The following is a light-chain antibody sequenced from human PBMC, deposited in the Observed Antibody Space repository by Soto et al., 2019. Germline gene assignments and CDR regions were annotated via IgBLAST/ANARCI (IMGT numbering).Light chain of an antibody. Sequence: QSALTQPPAASGSPGQSVAISCTGTSSDVGGYNYVSWYQQHPGKAPKVLIYEVSKRPSGVPDRFSGSKSGNTASLTVSGLQAEDEAGYYCNSYAGNNNWVFGGGTKVTVL. CDR2: EVS. V-gene: IGLV2-8*01. CDR1: SSDVGGYNY. J-gene: IGLJ3*02. CDR3: NSYAGNNNWV.